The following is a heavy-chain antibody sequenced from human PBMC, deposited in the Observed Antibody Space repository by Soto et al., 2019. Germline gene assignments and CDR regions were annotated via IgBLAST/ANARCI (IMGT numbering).Heavy chain of an antibody. Sequence: PSETLSLTCSVSGGSISSGGSSWSWIRQPPGKGLEWIGYIYPTGGTSHNPSLKSRVTISIDTSKNQFSLNLRSVTAADTAVYYCARGKYQLLRNYYYGMDVWGQGTTVTVSS. CDR1: GGSISSGGSS. J-gene: IGHJ6*02. CDR2: IYPTGGT. V-gene: IGHV4-30-2*01. D-gene: IGHD2-2*01. CDR3: ARGKYQLLRNYYYGMDV.